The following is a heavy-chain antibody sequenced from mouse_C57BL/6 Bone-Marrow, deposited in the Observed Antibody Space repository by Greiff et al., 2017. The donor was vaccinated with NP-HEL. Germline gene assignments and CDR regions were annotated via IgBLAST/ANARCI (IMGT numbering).Heavy chain of an antibody. D-gene: IGHD1-1*01. Sequence: EVMLVESGGGLVQPKGSLKLSCAASGFTFNTYAMHWVRQAPGKGLEWVARIRSKSSNYATYYADSVKDRFTISRDDSQSMLYLQMNNRNTEDTAMDYCVRQYYYGSSHWYFDVWGTGTTVTVSS. CDR2: IRSKSSNYAT. J-gene: IGHJ1*03. CDR3: VRQYYYGSSHWYFDV. CDR1: GFTFNTYA. V-gene: IGHV10-3*01.